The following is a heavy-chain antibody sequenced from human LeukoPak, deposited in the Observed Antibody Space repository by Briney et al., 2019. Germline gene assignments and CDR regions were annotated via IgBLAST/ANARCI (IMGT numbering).Heavy chain of an antibody. CDR2: INPKSGDT. CDR3: ARALLDSWSGNNWFDP. J-gene: IGHJ5*02. Sequence: GASVKVSCKASGYTFTSYDINWVRQATGQGLEWMGWINPKSGDTRYAQKFQGRVTMTRDTSISTAYMELTRLTSDDTAVYYCARALLDSWSGNNWFDPWGQGALVTVSS. D-gene: IGHD3-3*01. V-gene: IGHV1-2*02. CDR1: GYTFTSYD.